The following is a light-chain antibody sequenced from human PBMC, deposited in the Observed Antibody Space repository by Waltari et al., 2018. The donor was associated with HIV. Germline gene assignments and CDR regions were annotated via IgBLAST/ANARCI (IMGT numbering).Light chain of an antibody. CDR1: QDIGSS. CDR3: QQYDTYYT. CDR2: KAS. Sequence: DIQMTQSPSTLSASLGHSVTITCRASQDIGSSLAWYRQKPGNPPKLLIYKASTLRPGVPSRFSGSGSGTEFTLTINSLQPEDFASYLCQQYDTYYTFGQGTKLEI. V-gene: IGKV1-5*03. J-gene: IGKJ2*01.